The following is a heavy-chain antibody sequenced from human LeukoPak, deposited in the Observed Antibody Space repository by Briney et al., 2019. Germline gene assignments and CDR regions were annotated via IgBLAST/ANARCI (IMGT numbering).Heavy chain of an antibody. D-gene: IGHD6-19*01. J-gene: IGHJ4*02. CDR2: INSDGSIT. Sequence: PGGSLRLSCVASGFTFSSYWMHWVRQTPGKGLVWVSRINSDGSITSYADSVKGRFTISRDNAKNTLYLQMNSLRTEDTAVYYCVKELTRPNRPVAGLNYWGQGTLVTVSS. CDR1: GFTFSSYW. CDR3: VKELTRPNRPVAGLNY. V-gene: IGHV3-74*01.